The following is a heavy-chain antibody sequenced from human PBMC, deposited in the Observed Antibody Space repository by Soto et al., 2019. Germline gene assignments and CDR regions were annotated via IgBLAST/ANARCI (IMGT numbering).Heavy chain of an antibody. V-gene: IGHV1-8*01. CDR2: MNPNSGNT. CDR3: ARERTGTTSMDV. CDR1: GYTFTSYD. Sequence: QVQLVQSGAEVKKPGASVKVSCKASGYTFTSYDINWVRQATGQGLEWMGWMNPNSGNTGYAQKFRGRATMTRNTSISTAYMELSSLRSEDTAVYYCARERTGTTSMDVWGQETTVTVSS. D-gene: IGHD1-1*01. J-gene: IGHJ6*02.